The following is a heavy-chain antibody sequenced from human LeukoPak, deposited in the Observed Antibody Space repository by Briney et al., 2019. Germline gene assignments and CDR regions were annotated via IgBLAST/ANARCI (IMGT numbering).Heavy chain of an antibody. D-gene: IGHD2-15*01. Sequence: GGSLRLSCAASGFTFSSYSMNWVRQAPGKGLEWVSSISSSSSYIYYADSVKGRFTISRDNAKNSLYLQMNSLRAEDTAVYYCARDGAPYCSGGSCYNWFDPWGQGTLVTVPS. CDR1: GFTFSSYS. CDR2: ISSSSSYI. V-gene: IGHV3-21*01. J-gene: IGHJ5*02. CDR3: ARDGAPYCSGGSCYNWFDP.